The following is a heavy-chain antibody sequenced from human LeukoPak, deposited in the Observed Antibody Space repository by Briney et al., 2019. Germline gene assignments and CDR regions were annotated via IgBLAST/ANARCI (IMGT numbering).Heavy chain of an antibody. Sequence: SETLSLTCRVSGVSISSYYWSWIRQPPGKGLEWIAYFSYGGITNYNPFLKSRVTISKDTSKNQFSLKLSSVTAADTAVYYCASTLPVYYYDSSGYYYDYWGQGTLVTVSS. CDR2: FSYGGIT. D-gene: IGHD3-22*01. CDR3: ASTLPVYYYDSSGYYYDY. J-gene: IGHJ4*02. CDR1: GVSISSYY. V-gene: IGHV4-59*08.